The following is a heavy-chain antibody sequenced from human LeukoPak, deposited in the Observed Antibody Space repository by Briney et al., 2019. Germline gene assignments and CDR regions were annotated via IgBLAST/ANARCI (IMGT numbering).Heavy chain of an antibody. Sequence: PGGSLRLSCAASGFTFSSYAMSWVRQAPGKGLEWVSAISGSGGSTYYADSVKGRFTISRDNSKNTLYLQMNSLRAEDTAVYYCAKISNDYIWGSYRYRDDAFDIWGQGTMVTVSS. CDR1: GFTFSSYA. V-gene: IGHV3-23*01. J-gene: IGHJ3*02. D-gene: IGHD3-16*02. CDR2: ISGSGGST. CDR3: AKISNDYIWGSYRYRDDAFDI.